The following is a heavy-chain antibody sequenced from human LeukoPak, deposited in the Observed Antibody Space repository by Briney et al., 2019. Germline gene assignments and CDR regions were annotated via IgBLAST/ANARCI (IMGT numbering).Heavy chain of an antibody. CDR2: MNPNSGNT. V-gene: IGHV1-8*01. J-gene: IGHJ5*02. Sequence: TGQXFEWMGWMNPNSGNTGYAQKFQGRVTMTRNTSISTAYMELSSLRSEDTAVYYCARGYLGFDPWGQGTLVTVSS. CDR3: ARGYLGFDP.